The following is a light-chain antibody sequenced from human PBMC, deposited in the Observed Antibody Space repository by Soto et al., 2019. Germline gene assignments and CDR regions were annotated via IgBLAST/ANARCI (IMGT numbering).Light chain of an antibody. Sequence: QAVVTQAPSLSVSPGGTVTLTCGSSTGAVTSSHYPYWLQQKPGQAPRTIINDTSNKRSWTPALCSGSRLGGKAALIRSGAQPEDEAEYYCLHAYSGAYVFGTGTKLTVL. V-gene: IGLV7-46*01. CDR2: DTS. CDR3: LHAYSGAYV. CDR1: TGAVTSSHY. J-gene: IGLJ1*01.